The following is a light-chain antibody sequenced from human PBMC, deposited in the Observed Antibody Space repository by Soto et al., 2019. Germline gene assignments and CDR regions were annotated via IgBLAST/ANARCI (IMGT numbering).Light chain of an antibody. Sequence: DIQMTQSPSTLSGSVGDRVTITCRASHTISSWLAWYQQKPGKAPKLLIYKASTLKSGVPSRFRGSGSGTEFTLTISSLQPDDFATYYCQHDNSYSEAFGQGTKVELK. J-gene: IGKJ1*01. CDR3: QHDNSYSEA. CDR2: KAS. CDR1: HTISSW. V-gene: IGKV1-5*03.